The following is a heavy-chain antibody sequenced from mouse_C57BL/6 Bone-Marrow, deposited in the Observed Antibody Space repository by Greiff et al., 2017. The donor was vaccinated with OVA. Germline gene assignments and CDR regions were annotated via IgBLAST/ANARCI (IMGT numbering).Heavy chain of an antibody. CDR1: GFTFSSYG. Sequence: DVQLVASWGDLVKPGGSLKLSCAASGFTFSSYGMSWVRQTPDKRLEWVATISSGGSYTYYPDSVKGRCTISRDNAKNTLYLQMSSLKSEDTAMYYCARQRRWYFDVWGTGTTVTVSS. D-gene: IGHD2-12*01. J-gene: IGHJ1*03. CDR2: ISSGGSYT. V-gene: IGHV5-6*01. CDR3: ARQRRWYFDV.